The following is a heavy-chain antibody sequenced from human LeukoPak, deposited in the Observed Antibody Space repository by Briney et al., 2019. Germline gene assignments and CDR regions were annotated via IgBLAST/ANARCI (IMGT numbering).Heavy chain of an antibody. J-gene: IGHJ4*02. V-gene: IGHV3-21*01. D-gene: IGHD5-18*01. Sequence: GGSLRLSCAASGFTFSSYGMSWVRQAPGKGLEWVSSISSSSSYIYYADSVKGRFTISRDNAKNSLYLQMNSLRAEDTAVYYCARSGYSYVAYLDYWGQGTLVTVSS. CDR2: ISSSSSYI. CDR3: ARSGYSYVAYLDY. CDR1: GFTFSSYG.